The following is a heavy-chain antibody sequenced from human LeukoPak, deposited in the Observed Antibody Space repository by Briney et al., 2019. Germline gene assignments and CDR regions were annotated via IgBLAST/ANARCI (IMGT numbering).Heavy chain of an antibody. CDR1: GGTFSSYA. D-gene: IGHD1-26*01. J-gene: IGHJ4*02. V-gene: IGHV1-69*13. CDR3: AMTWWSGSYPSYFDY. CDR2: IIPIFGTA. Sequence: SVKVSCKASGGTFSSYAISWVRQAPGQGLEWMGGIIPIFGTANYAQKFQGRVTITADESTSTAYMELSSLRSEDTAVYYCAMTWWSGSYPSYFDYWGQGTLVTVSS.